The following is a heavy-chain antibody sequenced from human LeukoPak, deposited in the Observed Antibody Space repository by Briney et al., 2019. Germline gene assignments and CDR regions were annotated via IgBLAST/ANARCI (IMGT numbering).Heavy chain of an antibody. Sequence: ASVKVSCKASGYTFTGYYMHWVRQAPGQGLEWMGGIIPIFGTANYAQKFQGRVTITADKSTSTAYMELSSLRSEDTAVYYCASAGIVVVPAAMPAHYYGMDVWGKGTTVTVSS. V-gene: IGHV1-69*06. CDR2: IIPIFGTA. D-gene: IGHD2-2*01. J-gene: IGHJ6*04. CDR3: ASAGIVVVPAAMPAHYYGMDV. CDR1: GYTFTGYY.